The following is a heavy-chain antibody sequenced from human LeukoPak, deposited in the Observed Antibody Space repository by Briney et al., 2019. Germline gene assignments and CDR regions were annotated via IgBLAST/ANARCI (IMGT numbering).Heavy chain of an antibody. D-gene: IGHD3-22*01. J-gene: IGHJ5*02. V-gene: IGHV1-69*13. CDR2: IIPMFGTP. CDR3: ARDFFDSSGSFDP. Sequence: SVKVSCKASGGTFSSYAISWVRQAPGQGLEWMGGIIPMFGTPNYAEKFQDRATIAADESTSTVYMELSSLRSEDTAVYYCARDFFDSSGSFDPWGQGALVSVSS. CDR1: GGTFSSYA.